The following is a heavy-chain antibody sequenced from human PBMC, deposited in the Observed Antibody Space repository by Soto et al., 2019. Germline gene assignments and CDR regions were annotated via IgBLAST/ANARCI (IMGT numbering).Heavy chain of an antibody. CDR1: GYTFTSYD. Sequence: ASVKVSCKASGYTFTSYDINWVRQATGQGLEWMGWMNPNSGNTGYAQKFQGRVTMTRNTSISTAYMELSSLRSEDTAVYYCARGGYGFLEWFTPYYYYMDVWGKGTTVTVSS. J-gene: IGHJ6*03. CDR2: MNPNSGNT. CDR3: ARGGYGFLEWFTPYYYYMDV. D-gene: IGHD3-3*01. V-gene: IGHV1-8*01.